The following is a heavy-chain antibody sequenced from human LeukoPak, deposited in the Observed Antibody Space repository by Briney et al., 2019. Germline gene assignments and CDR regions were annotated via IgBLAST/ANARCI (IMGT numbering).Heavy chain of an antibody. V-gene: IGHV3-21*01. J-gene: IGHJ4*02. D-gene: IGHD6-19*01. CDR3: ARAPRPVAGTLFDY. CDR1: GFTFISYT. Sequence: PGGSLRLSCAASGFTFISYTMNWVRQAPGTGLEWVSSISSSSNYIYYADSVKGRFTISRDNAKNSLYLQMNSLRAEDTAVYYCARAPRPVAGTLFDYWGQGTLVTVSS. CDR2: ISSSSNYI.